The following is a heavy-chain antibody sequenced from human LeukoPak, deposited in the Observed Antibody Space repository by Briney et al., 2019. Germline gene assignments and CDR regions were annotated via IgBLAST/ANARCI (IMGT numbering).Heavy chain of an antibody. CDR2: IYHSGST. CDR1: GGSFSGYY. V-gene: IGHV4-38-2*01. Sequence: SETLSLTCAVYGGSFSGYYWGWIRQPPGKGLEWIGSIYHSGSTYYNPSLKSRVTISVDTSKNQFSLKLSSVTAADTAVYYCARGLPSTATFDYWGQGTLVTVSS. CDR3: ARGLPSTATFDY. J-gene: IGHJ4*02. D-gene: IGHD5-18*01.